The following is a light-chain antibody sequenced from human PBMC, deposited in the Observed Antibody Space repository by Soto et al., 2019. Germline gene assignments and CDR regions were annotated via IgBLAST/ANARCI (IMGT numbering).Light chain of an antibody. CDR2: EVS. CDR1: SSDVGSYNL. Sequence: QSVLTQPASLSGSPGQSITISCTGTSSDVGSYNLVSWYQHHPGKAPKLMIYEVSKRPSGVSNRFSGSKSGNTASLTISGLQAEDEADYYCSSYTSNSTPGVFGTGTKVTVL. J-gene: IGLJ1*01. CDR3: SSYTSNSTPGV. V-gene: IGLV2-14*02.